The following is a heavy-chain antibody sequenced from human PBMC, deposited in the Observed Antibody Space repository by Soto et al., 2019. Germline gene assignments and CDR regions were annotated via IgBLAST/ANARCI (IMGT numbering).Heavy chain of an antibody. CDR3: GRDGVGATPLGWFDP. D-gene: IGHD1-26*01. Sequence: VASVKVSCKASGYTFIGYYIHWVRQAPGQGLEWMGRINPRSGDTTYAQKFQGRLTMTRDTSISTAYMELSSLRSDDTAVYYCGRDGVGATPLGWFDPWGQGSLVTVSS. V-gene: IGHV1-2*06. J-gene: IGHJ5*02. CDR1: GYTFIGYY. CDR2: INPRSGDT.